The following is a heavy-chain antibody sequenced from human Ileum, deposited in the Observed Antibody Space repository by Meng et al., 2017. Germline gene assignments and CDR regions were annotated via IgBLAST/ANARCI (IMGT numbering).Heavy chain of an antibody. J-gene: IGHJ4*02. CDR2: INPISGDT. Sequence: KPGASVLVSAKASVDTFTDYYRHQVRQAPGQGLEWMGRINPISGDTNYAQKFQGRVTMTRDTSTSTANMELSSLRSDETAVYYCARLTYGEGNYDDLPSDYWGQGTLVTVSS. CDR3: ARLTYGEGNYDDLPSDY. CDR1: VDTFTDYY. V-gene: IGHV1-2*06. D-gene: IGHD3-10*01.